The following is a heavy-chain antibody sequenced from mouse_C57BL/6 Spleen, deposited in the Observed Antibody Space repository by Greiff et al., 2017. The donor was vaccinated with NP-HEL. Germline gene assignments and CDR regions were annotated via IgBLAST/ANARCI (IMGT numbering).Heavy chain of an antibody. Sequence: EVQLQESGGGLVKPGGSLKLSCAASGFTFSDYGMHWVRQAPEKGLEWVAYISSGSSTIYYADTVKGRFTISRDNAKNTLFLQMTSLRSEDTAMYYCATWAQATVAYWGQGTLVTVSA. CDR3: ATWAQATVAY. D-gene: IGHD3-2*02. CDR2: ISSGSSTI. V-gene: IGHV5-17*01. J-gene: IGHJ3*01. CDR1: GFTFSDYG.